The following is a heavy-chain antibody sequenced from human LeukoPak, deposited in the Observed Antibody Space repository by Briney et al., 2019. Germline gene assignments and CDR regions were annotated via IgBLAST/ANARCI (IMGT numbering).Heavy chain of an antibody. V-gene: IGHV3-48*01. D-gene: IGHD4-17*01. CDR1: GITFSSYS. J-gene: IGHJ4*02. Sequence: PGGSLRLSCVASGITFSSYSMNWVRQAPGKGLEWVSYISSFSGTINYADSVKGRFTISRDNAKNSLYLQMNSLRAEDTAVYYCARVFPLGDYGDYVAYWGQGTLVTVSS. CDR3: ARVFPLGDYGDYVAY. CDR2: ISSFSGTI.